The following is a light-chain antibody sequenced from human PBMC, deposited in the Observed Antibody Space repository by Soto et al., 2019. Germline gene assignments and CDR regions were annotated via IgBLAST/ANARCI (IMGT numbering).Light chain of an antibody. J-gene: IGLJ2*01. CDR1: SSDVGRYHY. Sequence: QSVLTQPASVSGSPGQSITISCTGTSSDVGRYHYVSWFQQHPGKAPKLMIFEVSTRPSGVSNRFSGSKSGNTASLTISGLQIEDEADYYCCSYTSSTSAVFGGGTKVTVL. V-gene: IGLV2-14*01. CDR2: EVS. CDR3: CSYTSSTSAV.